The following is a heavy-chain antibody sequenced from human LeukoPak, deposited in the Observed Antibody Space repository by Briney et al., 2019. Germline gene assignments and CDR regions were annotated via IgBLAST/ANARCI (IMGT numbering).Heavy chain of an antibody. J-gene: IGHJ4*02. CDR3: ARGTTGGYSPSH. V-gene: IGHV3-21*01. CDR2: ISSISSYT. CDR1: GFTFSSYS. Sequence: PGGSLRLSCAASGFTFSSYSMNWVRQAPGKGLEWVSSISSISSYTYHADSVKGRFTISGDNAKNSLYLQMNSLRAEDTAVYFCARGTTGGYSPSHWGQGTLVTVSS. D-gene: IGHD5-12*01.